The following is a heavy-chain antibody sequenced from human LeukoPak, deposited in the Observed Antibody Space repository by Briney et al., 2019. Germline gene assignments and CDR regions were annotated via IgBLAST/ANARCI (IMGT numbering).Heavy chain of an antibody. D-gene: IGHD3-10*01. CDR2: MNPSSGNT. J-gene: IGHJ4*02. CDR3: ASHTYYYSSGSFGH. CDR1: GYTFTSYD. V-gene: IGHV1-8*01. Sequence: GASVKVSCKASGYTFTSYDINWVRQATGRGPEWMGWMNPSSGNTGYAQRFQGRVTMTRDTSISTAYLELSSLRSEDTAVYYCASHTYYYSSGSFGHWGQGTLVTVSS.